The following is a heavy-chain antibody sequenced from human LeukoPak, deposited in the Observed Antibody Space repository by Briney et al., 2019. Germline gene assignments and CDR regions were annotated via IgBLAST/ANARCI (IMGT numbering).Heavy chain of an antibody. CDR2: ISRCGGST. Sequence: PGGSLRLSCAASGFTFNNYAMSWVGQAAGKGLEGVSAISRCGGSTYYADSVKGRFTISRDNSRNTLSLQMNSLRGEDTAVYYCAKDSNSGNYFASYYFDYWGQGTVVTVSS. J-gene: IGHJ4*02. V-gene: IGHV3-23*01. CDR3: AKDSNSGNYFASYYFDY. CDR1: GFTFNNYA. D-gene: IGHD1-26*01.